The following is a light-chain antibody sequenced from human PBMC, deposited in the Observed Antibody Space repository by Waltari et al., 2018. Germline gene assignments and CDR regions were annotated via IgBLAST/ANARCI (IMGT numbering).Light chain of an antibody. CDR1: QSVSRS. CDR3: QHYVRLPVS. CDR2: GAS. J-gene: IGKJ1*01. Sequence: DIVLTQSPRTLSLSPGERATLSCSASQSVSRSLAWYQQKPGQAPRFLIYGASSRATGVPDRFSGSGSGTDFSLTISRLEPEDFAVYYCQHYVRLPVSFGQGTKVEIK. V-gene: IGKV3-20*01.